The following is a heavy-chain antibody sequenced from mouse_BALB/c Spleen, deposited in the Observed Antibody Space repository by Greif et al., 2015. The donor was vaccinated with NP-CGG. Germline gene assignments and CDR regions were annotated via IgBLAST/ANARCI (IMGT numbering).Heavy chain of an antibody. CDR2: ISSGSSTI. Sequence: EVKVVESGGGLVQPGGSRKLSCAASGFTFSSFGMHWVRQAPEKGLEWVAYISSGSSTIYYADTVKGRFTISRDNPKNTLFLQMTSLRSEDTAMYYCARSDGNYRCAYWGQGTLVTVSA. V-gene: IGHV5-17*02. CDR3: ARSDGNYRCAY. D-gene: IGHD2-1*01. J-gene: IGHJ3*01. CDR1: GFTFSSFG.